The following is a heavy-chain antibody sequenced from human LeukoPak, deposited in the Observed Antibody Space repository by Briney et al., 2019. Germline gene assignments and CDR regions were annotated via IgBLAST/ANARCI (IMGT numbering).Heavy chain of an antibody. J-gene: IGHJ6*03. D-gene: IGHD2-15*01. CDR3: AKDTTAWWYHRAYMDV. CDR2: ISGSGDTT. V-gene: IGHV3-23*01. CDR1: AFTFSSYA. Sequence: GGSLRLSCAASAFTFSSYAMSWVRQAPGGGLEWVSAISGSGDTTYHADSVKGRFTISRDNSENRLSLQMDSLRAEDTAVYFWAKDTTAWWYHRAYMDVWGKGTTVTVSS.